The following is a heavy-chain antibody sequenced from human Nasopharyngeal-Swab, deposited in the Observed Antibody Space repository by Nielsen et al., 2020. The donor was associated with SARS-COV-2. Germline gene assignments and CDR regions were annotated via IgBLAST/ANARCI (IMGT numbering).Heavy chain of an antibody. CDR1: GYTFTSYY. V-gene: IGHV1-46*01. CDR3: ARDLPEHDI. Sequence: ASLMVSCNASGYTFTSYYMHWVRQAPGQGLEWMGIINPSGGSTSYAQKFQGRVTMTRDTSTSTVYMELSSLRSEDTAVYYCARDLPEHDIWSQGTMVTVSS. J-gene: IGHJ3*02. CDR2: INPSGGST.